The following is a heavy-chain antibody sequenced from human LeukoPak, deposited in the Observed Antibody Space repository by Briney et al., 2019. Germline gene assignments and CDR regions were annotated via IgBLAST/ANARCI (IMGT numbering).Heavy chain of an antibody. CDR3: ARALPYGDYEAGY. CDR2: IIPIFGTA. V-gene: IGHV1-69*13. CDR1: GGTFSSYA. Sequence: ASVKVSCKASGGTFSSYAISWVRQAPGQGLEWMGGIIPIFGTANYAQKFQGRVTFTADESTSTAYMELSSLRSEDTAVYYCARALPYGDYEAGYWGQGTLVTVSS. D-gene: IGHD4-17*01. J-gene: IGHJ4*02.